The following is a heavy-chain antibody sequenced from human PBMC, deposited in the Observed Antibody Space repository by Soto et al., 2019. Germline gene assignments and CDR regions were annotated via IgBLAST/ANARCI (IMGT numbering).Heavy chain of an antibody. CDR2: TYQSGSA. J-gene: IGHJ6*02. Sequence: TLSLTCTFSGFSITSGGYSWTWIRQSPGKGLEWIGYTYQSGSAYYNPSLKSRVTISVDRSKNQFSLNLTSVTAADTAVYYCARDYYGMDVWGQGTTVNVSS. V-gene: IGHV4-30-2*06. CDR1: GFSITSGGYS. CDR3: ARDYYGMDV.